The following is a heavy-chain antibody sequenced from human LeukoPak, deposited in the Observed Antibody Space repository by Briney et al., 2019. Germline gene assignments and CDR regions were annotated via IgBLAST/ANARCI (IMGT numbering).Heavy chain of an antibody. Sequence: ASVKVSCKASGGTFSSYAISWVRRAPGQGLEWMGGIIPIFGTANYAQKFQGRVTITADESTSTAYMELSSLRSEDTAVYYCARVGSSGWYPFDYWGQGTLVTVSS. D-gene: IGHD6-19*01. V-gene: IGHV1-69*13. J-gene: IGHJ4*02. CDR3: ARVGSSGWYPFDY. CDR1: GGTFSSYA. CDR2: IIPIFGTA.